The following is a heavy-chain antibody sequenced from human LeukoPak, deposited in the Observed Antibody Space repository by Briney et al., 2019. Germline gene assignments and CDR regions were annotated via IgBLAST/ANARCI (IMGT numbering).Heavy chain of an antibody. CDR2: ISAYNGNT. D-gene: IGHD6-6*01. V-gene: IGHV1-18*01. J-gene: IGHJ5*02. CDR3: ARNLYSSSSTDWFDP. CDR1: GYTFTSYG. Sequence: GASVKISCKASGYTFTSYGISWVRHAPGQGLEWMGWISAYNGNTNYAQKLQGRVTMTTDTSTSTAYMELRSLRSDDTAVYYCARNLYSSSSTDWFDPWGQGTLVTVSS.